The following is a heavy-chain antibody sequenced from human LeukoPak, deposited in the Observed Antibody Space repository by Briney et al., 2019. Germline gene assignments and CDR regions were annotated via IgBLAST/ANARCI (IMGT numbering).Heavy chain of an antibody. CDR1: GGSISSSSYY. V-gene: IGHV4-39*01. CDR2: IYYSGST. D-gene: IGHD2-15*01. J-gene: IGHJ5*02. CDR3: ARRHCSGGSCFWFDP. Sequence: PSETLSLTCTVSGGSISSSSYYWGWIRQPPGKGLEWIGSIYYSGSTYYNPSLKSRVTISVDTSKNQFSLKLSSVTAADTAVYHCARRHCSGGSCFWFDPWGQGTLVTVSS.